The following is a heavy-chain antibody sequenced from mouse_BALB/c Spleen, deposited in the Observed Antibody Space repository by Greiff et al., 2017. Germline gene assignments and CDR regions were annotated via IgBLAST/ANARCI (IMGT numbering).Heavy chain of an antibody. CDR1: GFTFSSYA. CDR2: ISSGGST. Sequence: EVQVVESGGGLVKPGGSLKLSCAASGFTFSSYAMSWVRQTPEKRLEWVASISSGGSTYYPDSVKGRFTISRDNARNILYLQMSSLRSEDTAMYYCARGLVNYAMDYWGQGTSVTVSS. V-gene: IGHV5-6-5*01. D-gene: IGHD2-10*02. CDR3: ARGLVNYAMDY. J-gene: IGHJ4*01.